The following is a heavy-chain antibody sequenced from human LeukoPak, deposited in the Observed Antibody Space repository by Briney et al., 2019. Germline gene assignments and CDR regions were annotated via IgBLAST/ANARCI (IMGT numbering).Heavy chain of an antibody. J-gene: IGHJ4*02. V-gene: IGHV3-21*01. CDR1: GFTFSSYS. CDR2: ISSSSSYI. D-gene: IGHD1-26*01. Sequence: GGSLRLSCAASGFTFSSYSMNWVRQAPGKGLEWVSSISSSSSYIYYADSVKGRFTISRDNAKNSPYLQMNSLRAEDTAVYYCASSSVGAATGYWGQGTLVTVSS. CDR3: ASSSVGAATGY.